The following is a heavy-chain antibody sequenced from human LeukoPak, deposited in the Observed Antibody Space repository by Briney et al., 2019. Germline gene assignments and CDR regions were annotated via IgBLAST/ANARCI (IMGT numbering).Heavy chain of an antibody. V-gene: IGHV3-30*18. CDR1: GFTFSSYG. Sequence: GGSLRLSCAASGFTFSSYGMHWVRQAPGKGLEWVAVISYDGSNKYYAGSVKGRFTISRDNSKNTLYLQMNSLRAEDTAVYYCAKDYSGSYYGGFDYWGQGTLVTVSS. CDR2: ISYDGSNK. CDR3: AKDYSGSYYGGFDY. D-gene: IGHD1-26*01. J-gene: IGHJ4*02.